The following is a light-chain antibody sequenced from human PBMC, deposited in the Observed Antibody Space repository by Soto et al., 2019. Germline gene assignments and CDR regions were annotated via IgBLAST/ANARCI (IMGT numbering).Light chain of an antibody. CDR1: QDIRKY. CDR2: GAS. J-gene: IGKJ3*01. V-gene: IGKV1-33*01. Sequence: DFQMTQSPSSLSASVGDRVTITCQASQDIRKYLSWYQQKPGRAPKLLIYGASNLETGAPSRFSGSGYGTDFTFTISSLQPEDIATYYCQPYDHLPPFTFGPGTKGAIK. CDR3: QPYDHLPPFT.